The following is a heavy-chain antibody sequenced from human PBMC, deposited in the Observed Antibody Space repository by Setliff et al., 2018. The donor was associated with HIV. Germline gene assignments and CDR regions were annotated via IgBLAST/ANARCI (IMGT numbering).Heavy chain of an antibody. V-gene: IGHV4-59*11. CDR2: MFYNGRS. D-gene: IGHD4-4*01. CDR1: GGSISSHY. Sequence: SETLSLTCTVSGGSISSHYWSWIRQPPGKGLEWIGYMFYNGRSNYNPSLKSRVSISVDTSKNQFSLRLSSVTAADTAVYYCTRGGSMTTLTTWGQGTLVTVSS. CDR3: TRGGSMTTLTT. J-gene: IGHJ4*02.